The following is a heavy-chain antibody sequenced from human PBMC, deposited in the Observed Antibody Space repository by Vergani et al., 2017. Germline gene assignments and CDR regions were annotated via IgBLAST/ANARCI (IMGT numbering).Heavy chain of an antibody. Sequence: EVQLLESGGGLVQPGGSLRLSCAASGSTFRRYAMSWVRQAPGKGLEWVSAISGSGGSTYYADSVKGRFTISRDKSKNTLYRQMNSLRAEDTAVYDCAKPPFDHNWKRRGYFDYWGQGTLVTVSS. CDR1: GSTFRRYA. CDR2: ISGSGGST. CDR3: AKPPFDHNWKRRGYFDY. D-gene: IGHD1-20*01. V-gene: IGHV3-23*01. J-gene: IGHJ4*02.